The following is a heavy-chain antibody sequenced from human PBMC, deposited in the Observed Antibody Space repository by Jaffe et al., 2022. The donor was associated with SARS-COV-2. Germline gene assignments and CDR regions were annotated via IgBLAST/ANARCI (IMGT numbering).Heavy chain of an antibody. V-gene: IGHV4-59*01. CDR2: IYYSGST. J-gene: IGHJ6*03. Sequence: QVQLQESGPGLVKPSETLSLTCTVSGGSISSYYWSWIRQPPGKGLEWIGYIYYSGSTNYNPSLKSRVTISVDTSKNQFSLKLSSVTAADTAVYYCARVAINIAAAGPHYYYYYMDVWGKGTTVTVSS. CDR3: ARVAINIAAAGPHYYYYYMDV. CDR1: GGSISSYY. D-gene: IGHD6-13*01.